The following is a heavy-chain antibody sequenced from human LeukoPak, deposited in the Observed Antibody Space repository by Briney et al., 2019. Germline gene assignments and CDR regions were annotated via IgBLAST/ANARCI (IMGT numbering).Heavy chain of an antibody. CDR3: TRDQYGTRLD. Sequence: GGSLRLSCAASGFTISSYEMNWVRQAPGKGLEWVSHISVSGETTTYADSVQGRFTISRDNAENSLYLQMNSLRAEDTAIYYCTRDQYGTRLDWGQGTLVTVSS. D-gene: IGHD1-1*01. CDR1: GFTISSYE. J-gene: IGHJ4*02. V-gene: IGHV3-48*03. CDR2: ISVSGETT.